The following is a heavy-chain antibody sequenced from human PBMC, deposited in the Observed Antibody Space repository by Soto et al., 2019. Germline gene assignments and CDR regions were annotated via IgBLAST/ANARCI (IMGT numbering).Heavy chain of an antibody. CDR2: ISYDGSNK. V-gene: IGHV3-30-3*01. J-gene: IGHJ4*02. CDR1: GFTFSSYA. D-gene: IGHD5-18*01. CDR3: AREARGGYSYGAFDY. Sequence: QVQLVESGGGVVQPGRSLRLSCAASGFTFSSYAMHWVRQAPGKGLEWVAVISYDGSNKYYADSVKGRFTISRDNSKNTLYLQMNSVRAEDTAVYYCAREARGGYSYGAFDYWGQGTLVTVSS.